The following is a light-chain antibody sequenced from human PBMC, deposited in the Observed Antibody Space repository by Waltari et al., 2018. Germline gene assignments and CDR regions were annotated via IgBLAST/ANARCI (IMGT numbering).Light chain of an antibody. Sequence: QSVLTQPPSVSAATGQQVPISRSSSPSTIGHNFVSWSQQLPGTAPKPLIYDNDKRPSGIPDRFSGSKSGTSATLGITGLQTGDEADYYCGAWDSSRSVVFGGGTKLTVL. V-gene: IGLV1-51*01. CDR1: PSTIGHNF. CDR3: GAWDSSRSVV. CDR2: DND. J-gene: IGLJ3*02.